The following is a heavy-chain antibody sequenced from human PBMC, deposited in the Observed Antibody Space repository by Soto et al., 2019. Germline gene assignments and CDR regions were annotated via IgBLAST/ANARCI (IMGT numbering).Heavy chain of an antibody. V-gene: IGHV3-23*01. CDR1: GFNFKKFA. CDR2: ISCCGGST. J-gene: IGHJ4*02. Sequence: LRLSCEASGFNFKKFAMGWVRQAPGEGLEWVAGISCCGGSTSYADSVKGRFSLARDDSKSTLSLHLNSLRFEDTARYFCAKADGEQWLIPHLDNWGQGTLVTVSS. CDR3: AKADGEQWLIPHLDN. D-gene: IGHD6-19*01.